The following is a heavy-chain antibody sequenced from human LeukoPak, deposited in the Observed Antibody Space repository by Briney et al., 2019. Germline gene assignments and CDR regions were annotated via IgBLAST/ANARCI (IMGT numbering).Heavy chain of an antibody. CDR2: INAGNGNT. V-gene: IGHV1-3*01. CDR1: GYTFTSYA. D-gene: IGHD2-15*01. J-gene: IGHJ2*01. CDR3: ARRGSADGCTGSNCYSNWYFDL. Sequence: ASVKVSCKASGYTFTSYAMHWVRQAPGQRLEWMGWINAGNGNTKYSQKFQGRVTITRDTSASTAYMELSSLRSEDTAVYYCARRGSADGCTGSNCYSNWYFDLWGRGTLVTVSS.